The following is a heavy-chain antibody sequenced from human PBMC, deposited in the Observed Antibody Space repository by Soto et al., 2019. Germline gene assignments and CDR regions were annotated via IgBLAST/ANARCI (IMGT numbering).Heavy chain of an antibody. V-gene: IGHV3-30*19. Sequence: QVQLVESGGGVVQPGTSLRLSCAASGFRFKSFVMHWVRQAPGKGLEWVAFTSYDGNNKDYGDSVKGRFTVTRENSQKTLKLQMDFLRREDTALYYCARWGTTGGFDLWGQGTLVSVSS. CDR3: ARWGTTGGFDL. J-gene: IGHJ4*02. CDR2: TSYDGNNK. CDR1: GFRFKSFV. D-gene: IGHD3-16*01.